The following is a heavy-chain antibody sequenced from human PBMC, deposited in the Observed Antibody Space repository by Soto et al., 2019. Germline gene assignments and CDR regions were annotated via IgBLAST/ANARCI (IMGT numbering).Heavy chain of an antibody. V-gene: IGHV3-48*01. CDR3: AREIPYGDYLMVEYYFDY. D-gene: IGHD4-17*01. CDR2: ISSSSSTI. CDR1: GFTFSSYS. J-gene: IGHJ4*02. Sequence: GGSLRLSCAASGFTFSSYSMNWVRQAPGKGLEWVSYISSSSSTIYYADSVKGRFTISRDNAKNSLYLQMNSLRAEDTAVYYCAREIPYGDYLMVEYYFDYWGQGTLVTVSS.